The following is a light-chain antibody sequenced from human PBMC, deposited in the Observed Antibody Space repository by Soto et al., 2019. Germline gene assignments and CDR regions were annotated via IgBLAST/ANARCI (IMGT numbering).Light chain of an antibody. CDR2: AAS. CDR3: QQLNSYPLT. CDR1: QGISSY. V-gene: IGKV1-9*01. J-gene: IGKJ5*01. Sequence: DIQLTQSPSFLSASVGDRVTITCRASQGISSYLAWYQQKPGKAPKLLIYAASTLQSGVPSRFSGSGSGTEFTLTISSLQPEDFATYYCQQLNSYPLTFCQGTRLEMK.